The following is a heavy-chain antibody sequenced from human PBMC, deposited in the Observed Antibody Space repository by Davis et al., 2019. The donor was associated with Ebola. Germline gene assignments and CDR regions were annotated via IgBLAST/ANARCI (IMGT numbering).Heavy chain of an antibody. CDR3: ARVWSSGWNN. CDR2: IYYSGTT. V-gene: IGHV4-39*01. D-gene: IGHD6-19*01. J-gene: IGHJ4*02. Sequence: MPSETLSLTCTVSGGSISSSSYYWGWIRQPPGKGLEWIGTIYYSGTTYYNPSLKSRVTISVDTSKNQFSLKLSSVTAADTAVYYCARVWSSGWNNWGQGTLVTVSS. CDR1: GGSISSSSYY.